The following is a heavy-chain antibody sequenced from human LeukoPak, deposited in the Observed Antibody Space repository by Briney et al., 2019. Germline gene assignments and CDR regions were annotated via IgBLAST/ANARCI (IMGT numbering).Heavy chain of an antibody. CDR3: TRDYYDILTGYYYFDY. CDR2: ISACNGNT. V-gene: IGHV1-18*01. Sequence: ASVKVSCKASGYTFTSYGISWVRQAPGQGLEWMGWISACNGNTNYAQKLQGRATMTTDTSTRTAHMELRSMRSDATAVYYCTRDYYDILTGYYYFDYWGQGTLVTVSS. D-gene: IGHD3-9*01. J-gene: IGHJ4*02. CDR1: GYTFTSYG.